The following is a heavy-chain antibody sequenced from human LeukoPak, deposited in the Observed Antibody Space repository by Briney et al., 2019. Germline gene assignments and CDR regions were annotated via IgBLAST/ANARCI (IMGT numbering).Heavy chain of an antibody. D-gene: IGHD1-26*01. CDR2: IRDSGSST. J-gene: IGHJ4*02. Sequence: GRSLRLSCAASGFTFSSYAMSWVRQAPGKGLEWVSAIRDSGSSTHYADSVKGRFTTSRDNSKNTLFLQMNSLRAEDTAVYYCAKYGPQDSGSSHFDYRGQGALVTVSS. CDR1: GFTFSSYA. CDR3: AKYGPQDSGSSHFDY. V-gene: IGHV3-23*01.